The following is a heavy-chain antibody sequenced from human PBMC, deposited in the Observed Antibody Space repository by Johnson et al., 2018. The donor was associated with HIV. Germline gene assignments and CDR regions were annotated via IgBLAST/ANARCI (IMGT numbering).Heavy chain of an antibody. Sequence: VQLVESGGGVVQPGRSLRLSCAASGFTFSSNEMSWVRQAPGKGLEWVSSIRGGSTYYADSRKGSFTISRDNSKNTLNLQRNNVRAEDTAVYYCAKDWAYSSSWYDEGLAFDIWGQGTMVTVSS. CDR1: GFTFSSNE. J-gene: IGHJ3*02. CDR3: AKDWAYSSSWYDEGLAFDI. V-gene: IGHV3-38-3*01. CDR2: IRGGST. D-gene: IGHD6-13*01.